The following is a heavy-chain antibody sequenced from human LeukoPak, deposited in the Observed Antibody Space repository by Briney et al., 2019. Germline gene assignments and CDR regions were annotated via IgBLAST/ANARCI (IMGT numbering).Heavy chain of an antibody. CDR1: GGTFSSYA. CDR3: ARGLRLGELSFEGY. D-gene: IGHD3-16*02. J-gene: IGHJ4*02. Sequence: SVKVSCEASGGTFSSYAISWVRQAPGQGLEWMGGIIPIFGTANYAQKFQGRVTITTDESTSTAYMELSSLRSEDTAVYYCARGLRLGELSFEGYWGQGTLVTVSS. CDR2: IIPIFGTA. V-gene: IGHV1-69*05.